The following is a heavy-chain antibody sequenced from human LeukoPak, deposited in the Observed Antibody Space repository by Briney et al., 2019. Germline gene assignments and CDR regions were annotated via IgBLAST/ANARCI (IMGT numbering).Heavy chain of an antibody. CDR3: TRGGYCGGDCYSAPRVDAFDI. CDR1: GYTFTSYY. CDR2: INPSGGST. D-gene: IGHD2-21*02. Sequence: ASVKVSCKASGYTFTSYYMNWVRQAPGQGLEWVGIINPSGGSTSYAEKFQGRVTMTRDMSTSTVYMELSSLRSEDTAVYYCTRGGYCGGDCYSAPRVDAFDIWGQGTMVTVSS. J-gene: IGHJ3*02. V-gene: IGHV1-46*01.